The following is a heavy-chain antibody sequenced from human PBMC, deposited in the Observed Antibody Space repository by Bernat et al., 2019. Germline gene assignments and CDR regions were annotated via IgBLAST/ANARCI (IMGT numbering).Heavy chain of an antibody. J-gene: IGHJ5*02. Sequence: QVQLVQSGAEVKKPGASVKVSCKASGYTFTSYAMHWVRQAPGQRLEWMGWINAGNGNTKYSQKFQGRVTITRDTSASTAYMELSSLRSEDTAVYYCARGKRITMVQGVSDGVDPWGQGTLVTVSS. V-gene: IGHV1-3*01. CDR1: GYTFTSYA. CDR3: ARGKRITMVQGVSDGVDP. D-gene: IGHD3-10*01. CDR2: INAGNGNT.